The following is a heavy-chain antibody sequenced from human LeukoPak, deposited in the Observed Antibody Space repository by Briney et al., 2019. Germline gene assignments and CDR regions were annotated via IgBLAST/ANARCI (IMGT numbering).Heavy chain of an antibody. V-gene: IGHV4-59*01. CDR3: ARDFRDFWSGYYYGMDV. J-gene: IGHJ6*02. CDR2: IYYSGST. CDR1: GDSISSYY. D-gene: IGHD3-3*01. Sequence: PSETLSLTCTVSGDSISSYYWSWIRQPPGKGLEWIGYIYYSGSTNYNPSLKSRVTISVDTSKNQFSLKLSSVTAADTAVYYCARDFRDFWSGYYYGMDVWGQGTTVTVSS.